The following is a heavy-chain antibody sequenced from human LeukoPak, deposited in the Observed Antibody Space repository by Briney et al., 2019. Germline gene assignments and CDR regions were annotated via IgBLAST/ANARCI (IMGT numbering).Heavy chain of an antibody. J-gene: IGHJ6*02. CDR3: AKVRAVAGPDYYYYYGMDV. Sequence: PGGSLRLSCAASGFTFSDYYMSWIRQAPGKGLEWVSYISSSGSTIYYADSVKGRFTISRDNAKNSLYLQMNSLRAEDTAVYYCAKVRAVAGPDYYYYYGMDVWGQGTTVTVSS. CDR2: ISSSGSTI. V-gene: IGHV3-11*04. CDR1: GFTFSDYY. D-gene: IGHD6-19*01.